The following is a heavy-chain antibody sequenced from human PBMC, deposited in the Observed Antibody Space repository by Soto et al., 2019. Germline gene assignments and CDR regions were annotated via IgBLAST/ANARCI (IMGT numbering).Heavy chain of an antibody. CDR3: AFPATADFDY. CDR1: GGSLRGYY. CDR2: IHHSGST. J-gene: IGHJ4*02. Sequence: SETLSLTCAVYGGSLRGYYWSWIRQPPGKGLEWIGEIHHSGSTNYNPSLKSRVTISGDTSKNHFSLTLISVTAADTAVYYCAFPATADFDYWGKGILVTVSS. D-gene: IGHD6-13*01. V-gene: IGHV4-34*01.